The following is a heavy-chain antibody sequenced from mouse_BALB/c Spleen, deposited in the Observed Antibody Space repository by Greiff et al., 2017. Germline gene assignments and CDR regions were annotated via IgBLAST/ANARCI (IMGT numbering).Heavy chain of an antibody. V-gene: IGHV7-3*02. CDR2: IRNKANGYTT. CDR3: ASGNFYFDY. CDR1: GFTFTDYY. J-gene: IGHJ2*01. Sequence: EVKLMESGGGLVQPGGSLRLSCATSGFTFTDYYMSWVRQPPGKALEWLGFIRNKANGYTTEYSASVKGRFTISRDNSQSILYLQMNTLRAEDSATYYCASGNFYFDYWGQGTTLTVSS.